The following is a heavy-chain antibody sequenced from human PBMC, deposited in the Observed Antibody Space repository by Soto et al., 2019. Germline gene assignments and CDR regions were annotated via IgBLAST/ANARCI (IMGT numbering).Heavy chain of an antibody. V-gene: IGHV1-18*01. CDR3: PRQTDYYGDYFDAFDI. CDR1: GYTFTSYG. D-gene: IGHD4-17*01. CDR2: ISAYNGNT. Sequence: QVQLVQSGAEVKKPGASVKVSCKASGYTFTSYGISWVRQAPGQGLEWMGWISAYNGNTNYAQKLQGRVTMTTDTSTSTAYMELRSLRSDDTAVYYCPRQTDYYGDYFDAFDIWGQGTMVTVSS. J-gene: IGHJ3*02.